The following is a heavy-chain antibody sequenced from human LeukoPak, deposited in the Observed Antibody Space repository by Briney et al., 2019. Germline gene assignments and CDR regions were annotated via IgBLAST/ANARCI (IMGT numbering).Heavy chain of an antibody. Sequence: SVKVSCKASGGTLSNYAISWVRQAPGQGLEWMGGIIPIFGTANYAQKFQGRVTITTDESTSTAYMELSSLRSEDTAVYYCARGAPGPTRDGYNADYWGQGTLVTVSS. CDR1: GGTLSNYA. D-gene: IGHD5-24*01. V-gene: IGHV1-69*05. CDR2: IIPIFGTA. J-gene: IGHJ4*02. CDR3: ARGAPGPTRDGYNADY.